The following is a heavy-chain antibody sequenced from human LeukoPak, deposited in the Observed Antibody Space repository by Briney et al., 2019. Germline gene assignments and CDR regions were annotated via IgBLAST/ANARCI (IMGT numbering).Heavy chain of an antibody. J-gene: IGHJ4*02. V-gene: IGHV1-46*01. CDR1: GYTFTSYY. CDR2: INPSGGST. CDR3: ARGGGGLVY. Sequence: ASVKVSCKASGYTFTSYYMHWVRQAPGQGLEWMGGINPSGGSTSYAQKFQGRLTMTRDTSTSTGYMELNSLISDDTAVYYCARGGGGLVYWGQGTLVTVSS. D-gene: IGHD3-16*01.